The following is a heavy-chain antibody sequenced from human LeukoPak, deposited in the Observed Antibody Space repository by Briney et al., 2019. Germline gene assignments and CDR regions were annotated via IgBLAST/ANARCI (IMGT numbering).Heavy chain of an antibody. CDR1: GFTFSSYS. J-gene: IGHJ6*02. V-gene: IGHV3-21*01. CDR3: ARDVSRCSSTSCYSYYGMDV. Sequence: GGSLRLSCAASGFTFSSYSMNWVGQAPGEGLELVSSISSSSSYIYYADSVKGRFTISRDNAKNSLYLQMNSLRAEDTAVYYCARDVSRCSSTSCYSYYGMDVWGQGTTVTVSS. D-gene: IGHD2-2*01. CDR2: ISSSSSYI.